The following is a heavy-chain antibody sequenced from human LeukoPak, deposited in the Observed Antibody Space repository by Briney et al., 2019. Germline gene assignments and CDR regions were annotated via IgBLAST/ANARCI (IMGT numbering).Heavy chain of an antibody. CDR1: GYTFTSYY. J-gene: IGHJ4*02. CDR2: INPSGGST. Sequence: GASVKVSCKASGYTFTSYYMHWVRQAPGQGLEWMGIINPSGGSTSYAQKFQGRVTMTRDTSTSTVYMELSSLRSEDTAVYYCARDPGTIAVAGSEGPDYWGQGTLVTVSS. V-gene: IGHV1-46*01. D-gene: IGHD6-19*01. CDR3: ARDPGTIAVAGSEGPDY.